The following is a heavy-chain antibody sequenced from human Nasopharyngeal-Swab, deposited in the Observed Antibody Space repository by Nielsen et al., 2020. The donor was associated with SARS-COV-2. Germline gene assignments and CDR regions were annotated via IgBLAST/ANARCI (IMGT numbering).Heavy chain of an antibody. V-gene: IGHV3-21*01. D-gene: IGHD6-13*01. J-gene: IGHJ2*01. CDR3: ARDLVSSWRAIGNWYFDL. CDR1: GFTFSTYS. CDR2: ISGTSTYI. Sequence: GESLKISCTASGFTFSTYSMNWVRQAPGKGLEWVSSISGTSTYIYYADSVKGRFTVSRDNARNSVYLQMNSLSGDDTAVYFCARDLVSSWRAIGNWYFDLWGRCTLVTVSS.